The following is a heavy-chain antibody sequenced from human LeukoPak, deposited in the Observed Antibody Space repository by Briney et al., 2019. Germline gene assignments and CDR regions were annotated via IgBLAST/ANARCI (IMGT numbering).Heavy chain of an antibody. J-gene: IGHJ4*02. CDR2: MNPNSGVT. D-gene: IGHD1-1*01. V-gene: IGHV1-8*01. CDR3: ARGPIYPGSGDYPNYYLDY. CDR1: AYTFTNYD. Sequence: ASVKVSCKTSAYTFTNYDINWVRQASGQGLEWMGWMNPNSGVTGYAQKFQGRVSMTRDTSISTAYLELSSLRSEDTAVYYCARGPIYPGSGDYPNYYLDYWGQGTLVTVSS.